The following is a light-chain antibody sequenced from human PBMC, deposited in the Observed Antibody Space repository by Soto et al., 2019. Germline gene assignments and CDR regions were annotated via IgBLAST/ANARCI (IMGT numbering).Light chain of an antibody. V-gene: IGKV1-5*01. CDR3: QQYNSYSWT. J-gene: IGKJ1*01. CDR1: QTISTW. CDR2: DAS. Sequence: DIQMTQSPSTLSASVGDRVTITCRASQTISTWLAWYQQKPGKAPQLLIYDASTLHSGVPSRFIGSGSGTDFTLTISSLQPDDVASYYCQQYNSYSWTFGQGTTVEI.